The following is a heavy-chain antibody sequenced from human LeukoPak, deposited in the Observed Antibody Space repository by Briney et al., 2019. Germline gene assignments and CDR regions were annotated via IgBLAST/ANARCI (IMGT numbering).Heavy chain of an antibody. CDR3: ARGGDGSSWNPYNWFDP. Sequence: ASVKVSCKASGYTFTGYYMHWVRQAPGQGLEWMGWINPNSGGTNYAQKFQGRVTMTRDTSISTAYMELSRLRSDDTAVYYCARGGDGSSWNPYNWFDPWGQGTLVTVSS. V-gene: IGHV1-2*02. D-gene: IGHD6-13*01. CDR2: INPNSGGT. J-gene: IGHJ5*02. CDR1: GYTFTGYY.